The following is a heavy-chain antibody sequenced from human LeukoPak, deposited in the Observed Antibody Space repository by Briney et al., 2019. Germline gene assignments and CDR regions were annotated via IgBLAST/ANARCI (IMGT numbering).Heavy chain of an antibody. CDR2: INPSGSST. Sequence: ASVKPSCKASGHTFTTYYMHSVPQAPGQGLEWMGIINPSGSSTSYAQKFQGRVTMTRDTSTSTVYMELSSLRSEDTAVYYCARDTFGELLPWGQGTLVTVSS. CDR3: ARDTFGELLP. D-gene: IGHD3-10*01. V-gene: IGHV1-46*01. J-gene: IGHJ5*02. CDR1: GHTFTTYY.